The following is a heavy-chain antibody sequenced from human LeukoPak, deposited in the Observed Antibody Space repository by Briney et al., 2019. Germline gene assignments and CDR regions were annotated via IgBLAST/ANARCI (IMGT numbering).Heavy chain of an antibody. J-gene: IGHJ4*02. CDR2: IYYSGST. V-gene: IGHV4-30-4*01. Sequence: SQTLSLTCTVSGGSISSGDYYWSWIRQPPGKGLEWIVYIYYSGSTYYNPSLKSRVTISVDTSKNQFSPKLSSVTAADTAVYYCARVNYDFWSGAQYYFDYWGQGTLVTVSS. CDR1: GGSISSGDYY. CDR3: ARVNYDFWSGAQYYFDY. D-gene: IGHD3-3*01.